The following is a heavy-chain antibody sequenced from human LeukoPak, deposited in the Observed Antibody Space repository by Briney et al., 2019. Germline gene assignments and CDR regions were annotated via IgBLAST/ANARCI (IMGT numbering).Heavy chain of an antibody. CDR2: IYYSGST. J-gene: IGHJ4*02. CDR1: GGSISSYY. CDR3: ASSVAGRAAYDY. Sequence: SETLSLTCTVSGGSISSYYWSWIRQPPGKGPEWIGYIYYSGSTNCNPSLKSRVTISVDMSKDQFSLKLSSVTAADTAVYYCASSVAGRAAYDYWGQGTLVTVSS. V-gene: IGHV4-59*01. D-gene: IGHD6-19*01.